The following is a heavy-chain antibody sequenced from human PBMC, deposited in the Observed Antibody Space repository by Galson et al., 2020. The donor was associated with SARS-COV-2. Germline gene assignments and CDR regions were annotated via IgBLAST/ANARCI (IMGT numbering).Heavy chain of an antibody. CDR3: ARDSGLSRYFDY. D-gene: IGHD2-2*01. Sequence: GESLKISCAASGFSFSSYVMHWVRQAPGKGLEWVAVIWFDGSNKYYVDSVKGRFTISRDNSKNTLYLQMNSLRAEDTAVYYCARDSGLSRYFDYWGHGTLVTVSS. J-gene: IGHJ4*01. CDR2: IWFDGSNK. CDR1: GFSFSSYV. V-gene: IGHV3-33*01.